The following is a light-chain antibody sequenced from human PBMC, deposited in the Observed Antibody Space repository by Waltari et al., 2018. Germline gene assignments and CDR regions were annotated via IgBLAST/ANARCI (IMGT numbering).Light chain of an antibody. CDR3: MQGSHWPPWT. J-gene: IGKJ1*01. V-gene: IGKV2-30*01. Sequence: DVVLTQSPLSLSVTLGQSASISCRSSQGLVYSDGNIFLNWFHQKAGQSPRRLIYHVSHRDSVVPDRFSGSGSGTDFTLKISKVEAEDVGVYFCMQGSHWPPWTFGQGTKVEIK. CDR2: HVS. CDR1: QGLVYSDGNIF.